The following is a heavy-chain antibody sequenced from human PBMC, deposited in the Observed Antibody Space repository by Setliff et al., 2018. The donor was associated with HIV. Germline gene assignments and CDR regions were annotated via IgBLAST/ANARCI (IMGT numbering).Heavy chain of an antibody. D-gene: IGHD3-10*01. V-gene: IGHV1-18*01. CDR3: ARAGSFDPYYYMDV. CDR2: ISAYNGHT. J-gene: IGHJ6*03. Sequence: SVKVSCKASGYTFTSYGISWVRQAPGQGLEWMGWISAYNGHTNYAQKLQGRVTMTTDTSTSTAYMDLRSLRSDDTAVYYCARAGSFDPYYYMDVWGKGTTVTVSS. CDR1: GYTFTSYG.